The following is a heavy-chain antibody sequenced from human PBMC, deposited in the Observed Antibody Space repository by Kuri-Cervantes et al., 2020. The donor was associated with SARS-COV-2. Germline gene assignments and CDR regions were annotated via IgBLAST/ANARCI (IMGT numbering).Heavy chain of an antibody. CDR3: ARRDIVVVVAASYWYFDL. D-gene: IGHD2-15*01. Sequence: GESLKISCAASGFTFSSYAMSWVRQAPGKGLEWVSAISGSGGSTYYADSVKGRFTISRDNSKNTLYLQMNSLSAEDTAVYYCARRDIVVVVAASYWYFDLWGRGTLVTVSS. V-gene: IGHV3-23*01. J-gene: IGHJ2*01. CDR2: ISGSGGST. CDR1: GFTFSSYA.